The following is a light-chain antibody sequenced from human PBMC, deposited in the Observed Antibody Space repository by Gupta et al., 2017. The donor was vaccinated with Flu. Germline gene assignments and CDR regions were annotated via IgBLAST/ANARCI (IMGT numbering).Light chain of an antibody. CDR2: EDN. CDR1: SGSIASKF. J-gene: IGLJ2*01. Sequence: VTISCTRSSGSIASKFVQWYQQRPGSSPIIVIFEDNQRPSGVPDRFSGSTDCSSNAASLAISGLKTEDDADYYCQYSDSPSQGVFGGGTKLTVL. CDR3: QYSDSPSQGV. V-gene: IGLV6-57*01.